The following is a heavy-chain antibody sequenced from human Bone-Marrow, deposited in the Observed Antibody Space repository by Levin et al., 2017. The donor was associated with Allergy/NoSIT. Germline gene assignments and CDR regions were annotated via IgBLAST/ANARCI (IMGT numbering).Heavy chain of an antibody. CDR1: GFIFSSHA. CDR2: ISGSGIVT. J-gene: IGHJ4*02. Sequence: GGSLRLSCAASGFIFSSHAMTWVRQAPGKGLEWVSGISGSGIVTYYADSVKGRFTISRDSSKNTLHLQMSRLRVEDTAVYYCARCEGELDLTLMDSWGQGTPVTVSS. CDR3: ARCEGELDLTLMDS. V-gene: IGHV3-23*01. D-gene: IGHD3/OR15-3a*01.